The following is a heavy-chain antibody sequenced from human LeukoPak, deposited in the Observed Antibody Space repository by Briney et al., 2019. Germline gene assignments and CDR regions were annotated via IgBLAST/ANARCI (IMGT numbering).Heavy chain of an antibody. V-gene: IGHV3-11*04. Sequence: PGGSLRLSCAASGFTFSDSNMSWIRQAPGKGLEWVSYISYRGTTIYYADSVKGRFTISRDNAKSSLYLQMNSLRVEDMGVYYCARDWSMLRFLLDVWGKGTTVTVSS. CDR2: ISYRGTTI. J-gene: IGHJ6*04. D-gene: IGHD3-3*01. CDR3: ARDWSMLRFLLDV. CDR1: GFTFSDSN.